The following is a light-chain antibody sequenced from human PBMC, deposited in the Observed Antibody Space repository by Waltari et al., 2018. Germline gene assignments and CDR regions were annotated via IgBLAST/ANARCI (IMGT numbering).Light chain of an antibody. CDR2: EVN. CDR3: CSYAGTPRVV. V-gene: IGLV2-23*02. J-gene: IGLJ2*01. CDR1: NNDIGRYNL. Sequence: QSALTQPASVSGSPGQSITISCTGTNNDIGRYNLVSWYQQHPGKAPKGIIFEVNKRPSGVSNRFSGSKSGNTASLTVSGLHPEDEADYYCCSYAGTPRVVFGGGTKLTVL.